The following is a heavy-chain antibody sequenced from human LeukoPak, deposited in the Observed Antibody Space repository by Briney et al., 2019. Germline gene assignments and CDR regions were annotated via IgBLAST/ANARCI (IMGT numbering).Heavy chain of an antibody. V-gene: IGHV1-46*01. D-gene: IGHD4-17*01. CDR2: INPSGGST. Sequence: GASVKVSCKASGYTFTSYGISWVRQAPGQGLEWMGIINPSGGSTSYAQKFQGRVTMTRDTSTSTVYMELSSLRSEDTAVYYCASGRLRDAFDIWGQGTMVTVSS. J-gene: IGHJ3*02. CDR3: ASGRLRDAFDI. CDR1: GYTFTSYG.